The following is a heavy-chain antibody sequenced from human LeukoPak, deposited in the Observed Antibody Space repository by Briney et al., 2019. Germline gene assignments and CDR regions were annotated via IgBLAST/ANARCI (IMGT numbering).Heavy chain of an antibody. CDR3: ARVTVTTFSPTDYMDV. V-gene: IGHV3-73*01. Sequence: GGSLRLSCAASGFTFSGSAMHWVRQASGKGLEWVGRIRSKANSYATAYAASVKGRFTISRDNAKNSLYLQMNSLRAEDTAVYYCARVTVTTFSPTDYMDVWGKGTTVTISS. D-gene: IGHD4-17*01. CDR1: GFTFSGSA. J-gene: IGHJ6*03. CDR2: IRSKANSYAT.